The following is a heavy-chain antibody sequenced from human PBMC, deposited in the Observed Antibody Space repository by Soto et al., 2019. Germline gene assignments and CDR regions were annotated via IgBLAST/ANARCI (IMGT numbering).Heavy chain of an antibody. J-gene: IGHJ4*02. CDR3: ARDASRTTGTINLNFDY. CDR2: INSDGSSS. V-gene: IGHV3-74*01. Sequence: PGGSLRLSCAASGFTFSSYWMHWVRQAPEKGLVWVSHINSDGSSSTYADSVKGRFTISRDNAKNSLYLQMNSLRAEDTAVYYCARDASRTTGTINLNFDYWGQGTLVTVSS. CDR1: GFTFSSYW. D-gene: IGHD1-1*01.